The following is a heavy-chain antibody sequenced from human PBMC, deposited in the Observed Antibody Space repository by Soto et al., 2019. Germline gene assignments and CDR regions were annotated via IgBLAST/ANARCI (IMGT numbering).Heavy chain of an antibody. Sequence: SETLSLTCTVSGGSISSSSYYWGWIRQPPGKGLEWIGSIYYSGSTYYNPSLKSRVTISVDTSKNQFSLKLSSVTAADTAVYYCARHPSGSYRGYYFDYWGQGTLVTVSS. V-gene: IGHV4-39*01. J-gene: IGHJ4*02. CDR2: IYYSGST. D-gene: IGHD1-26*01. CDR3: ARHPSGSYRGYYFDY. CDR1: GGSISSSSYY.